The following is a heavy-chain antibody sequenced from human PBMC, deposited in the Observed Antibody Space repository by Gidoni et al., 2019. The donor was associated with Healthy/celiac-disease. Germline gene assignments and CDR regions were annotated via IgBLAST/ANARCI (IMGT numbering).Heavy chain of an antibody. CDR1: GFTVSSNY. D-gene: IGHD2-2*01. Sequence: EVQLVESGGGLIQPGGSLRLSCAASGFTVSSNYMSWVRQAPGKGLEWVSVIYSGGSTYYADSVKGRFTISRDNSKNTLYLQMNSLRAEDTAVYYCARAVKDIVVVRYYYYMDVWGKGTTVTVSS. CDR2: IYSGGST. J-gene: IGHJ6*03. V-gene: IGHV3-53*01. CDR3: ARAVKDIVVVRYYYYMDV.